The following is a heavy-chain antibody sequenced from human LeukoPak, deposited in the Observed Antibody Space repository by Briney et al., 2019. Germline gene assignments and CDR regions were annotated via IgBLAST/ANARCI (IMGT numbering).Heavy chain of an antibody. Sequence: PSETLSLTCTVSGGSISSSSYYWGWIRQPPGKGLEWIGSIYYSGSTYYNPSLKSRVTISVDTSKNQFSLKLSSVTAADTAVYYCARDFLEPPDFWSGYYKNWFDPWGQGTLVTVSS. CDR2: IYYSGST. V-gene: IGHV4-39*07. CDR3: ARDFLEPPDFWSGYYKNWFDP. CDR1: GGSISSSSYY. D-gene: IGHD3-3*01. J-gene: IGHJ5*02.